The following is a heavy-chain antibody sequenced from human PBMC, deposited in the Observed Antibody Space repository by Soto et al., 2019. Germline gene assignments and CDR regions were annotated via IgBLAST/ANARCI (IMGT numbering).Heavy chain of an antibody. CDR2: IVVGSGNT. D-gene: IGHD2-2*01. CDR3: AARSELPYYFDY. J-gene: IGHJ4*02. V-gene: IGHV1-58*01. Sequence: ASVKVSCKASGFTFTSSAVQWVRQARGQRLEWIGWIVVGSGNTNYAQKFQERVTITRDMSTSTAYMELSSLRSEDTAVYYCAARSELPYYFDYWGQGTLVTVSS. CDR1: GFTFTSSA.